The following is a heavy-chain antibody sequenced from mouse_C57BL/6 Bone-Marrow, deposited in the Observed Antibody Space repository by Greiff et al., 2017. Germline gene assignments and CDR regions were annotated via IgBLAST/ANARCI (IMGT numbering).Heavy chain of an antibody. Sequence: VQLQQSGPELVKPGASVKMSCKASGYTFTDYNMHWVKQSHGKSLEWIGYINPNNGGTSYNQKFKGKATLTVNKSSSTAYMELRSLTSEGSAVYYCARCYGSVWYFDVWGTGTTVTVSS. CDR1: GYTFTDYN. CDR3: ARCYGSVWYFDV. J-gene: IGHJ1*03. CDR2: INPNNGGT. V-gene: IGHV1-22*01. D-gene: IGHD1-1*01.